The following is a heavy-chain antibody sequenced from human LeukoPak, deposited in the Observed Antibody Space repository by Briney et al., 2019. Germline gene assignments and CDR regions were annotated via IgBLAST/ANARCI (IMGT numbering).Heavy chain of an antibody. CDR3: TRVTYYYDNSGYFHFDS. CDR1: GFTFGDYA. D-gene: IGHD3-22*01. J-gene: IGHJ4*02. V-gene: IGHV3-49*04. Sequence: GGSLRLSCTTSGFTFGDYAMSWVRQAPGKGLEWVSFIRRKAHGCTTEYAASVKSRFSRSRDDDKRIAYIQMNSLKTEDTAVYFCTRVTYYYDNSGYFHFDSWGQGSLVTVSS. CDR2: IRRKAHGCTT.